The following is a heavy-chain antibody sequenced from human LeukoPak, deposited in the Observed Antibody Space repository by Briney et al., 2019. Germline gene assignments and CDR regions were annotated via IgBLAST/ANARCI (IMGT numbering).Heavy chain of an antibody. Sequence: GGSLRLSCAASGFTFSSYGMHWVRQAPGKGLEWVVVISYDGSNKYYADSVKGRFTISRDNSKNTLYLQMNSLRAEDTAVYYCAKGPVGYSSGWLDYWGQGTLVTVSS. J-gene: IGHJ4*02. CDR2: ISYDGSNK. CDR3: AKGPVGYSSGWLDY. CDR1: GFTFSSYG. V-gene: IGHV3-30*18. D-gene: IGHD6-19*01.